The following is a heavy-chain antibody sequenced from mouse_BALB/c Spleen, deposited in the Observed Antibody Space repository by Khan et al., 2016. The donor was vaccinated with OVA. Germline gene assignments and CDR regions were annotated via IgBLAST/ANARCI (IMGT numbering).Heavy chain of an antibody. CDR1: GFTFSDYG. V-gene: IGHV5-15*02. J-gene: IGHJ4*01. Sequence: EVELVESGGGLVQPGGSRKLSCAASGFTFSDYGLAWVRQAPGKGPEWVAFISSLAYSIYYADTVTGRFTISRENAKNTLYLEMSSLRSADTAMYYCSRSWAMDYWGQGTSVTVSS. CDR3: SRSWAMDY. CDR2: ISSLAYSI.